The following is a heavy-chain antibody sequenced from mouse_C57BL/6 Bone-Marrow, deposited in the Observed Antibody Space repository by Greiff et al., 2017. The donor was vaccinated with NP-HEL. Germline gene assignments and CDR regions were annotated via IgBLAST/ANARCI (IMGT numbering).Heavy chain of an antibody. CDR1: GYTFTSYW. CDR2: IHPNSGST. J-gene: IGHJ3*01. CDR3: ARHGYSWFAY. D-gene: IGHD2-3*01. Sequence: QVQLQQPGAELVKPGASVKLSCKASGYTFTSYWMHWVKQRPGQGLEWIGMIHPNSGSTNYNEKFKSKATLTVDKSSSTAYMQLSSLTSEDAAVYYCARHGYSWFAYWGQGTLVTVSA. V-gene: IGHV1-64*01.